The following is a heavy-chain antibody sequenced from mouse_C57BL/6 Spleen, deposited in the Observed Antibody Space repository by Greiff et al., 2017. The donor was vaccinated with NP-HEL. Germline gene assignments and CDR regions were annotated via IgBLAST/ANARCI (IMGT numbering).Heavy chain of an antibody. Sequence: EVMLVESGGGLVKPGGSLKLSCAASGFTFSSYAMSWVRQTPEKRLEWVATISDGGSYTYYPDNVKGRFTISRDNAKNNLYLQMSHLKSEDTAMYYCARDRVLLRSTRYFDVWGTGTTVTVSS. V-gene: IGHV5-4*01. CDR3: ARDRVLLRSTRYFDV. CDR2: ISDGGSYT. CDR1: GFTFSSYA. D-gene: IGHD1-1*01. J-gene: IGHJ1*03.